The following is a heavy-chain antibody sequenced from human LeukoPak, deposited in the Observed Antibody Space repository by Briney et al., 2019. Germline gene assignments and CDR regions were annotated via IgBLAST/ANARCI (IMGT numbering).Heavy chain of an antibody. CDR3: ARQSYGDYVSY. CDR1: GYIFTNYW. J-gene: IGHJ4*02. Sequence: GESLKISCQVSGYIFTNYWIGWVRQMPGKGLESMGIIYPADSDTTYSPSFQGHVTISADKSIRTAYLQWSSLRASDTAMYYCARQSYGDYVSYWGQGTLVTVSS. D-gene: IGHD4-17*01. CDR2: IYPADSDT. V-gene: IGHV5-51*01.